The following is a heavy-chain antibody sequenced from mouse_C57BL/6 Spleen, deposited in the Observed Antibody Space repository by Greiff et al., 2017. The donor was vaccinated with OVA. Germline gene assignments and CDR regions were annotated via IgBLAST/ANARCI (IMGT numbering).Heavy chain of an antibody. Sequence: EVKLMESGGGLVKPGGSLKLSCAASGFTFSSYAMSWVRQTPEKRLAWVATISDGGSYTYYPDNVKGRFTISRDNAKNNLYLQMSHLKSEDTAMYYCAREGSGNYVFAYWGQGTLVTVSA. CDR2: ISDGGSYT. CDR1: GFTFSSYA. CDR3: AREGSGNYVFAY. D-gene: IGHD2-1*01. J-gene: IGHJ3*01. V-gene: IGHV5-4*01.